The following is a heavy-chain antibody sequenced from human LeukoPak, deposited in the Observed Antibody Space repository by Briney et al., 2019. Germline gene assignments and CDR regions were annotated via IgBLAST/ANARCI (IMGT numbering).Heavy chain of an antibody. CDR3: ARSWVPPFDI. CDR1: GFTFSDYY. CDR2: ISSGSGSTI. V-gene: IGHV3-11*04. D-gene: IGHD1-1*01. J-gene: IGHJ3*02. Sequence: GGSLRLSCAASGFTFSDYYTSWIRQAPGKGLEWVSYISSGSGSTIYYADSVKGRFTISRDNAKNSLYLQMNSLRAEDTAVYYCARSWVPPFDIWGQGTMVTVSS.